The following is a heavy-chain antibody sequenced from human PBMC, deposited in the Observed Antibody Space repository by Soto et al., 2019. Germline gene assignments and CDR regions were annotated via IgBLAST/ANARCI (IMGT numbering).Heavy chain of an antibody. CDR3: ARPNYYYYDMDV. CDR1: GYSFTSYW. V-gene: IGHV5-10-1*01. Sequence: PGESLKISCKGSGYSFTSYWISWVRQMPGKGLEWLGRIDPSDSYTNYSPSFQGHVTISADKSISTAYLQWSSLKASDTAMYYCARPNYYYYDMDVWGQGTTVTVS. CDR2: IDPSDSYT. J-gene: IGHJ6*02.